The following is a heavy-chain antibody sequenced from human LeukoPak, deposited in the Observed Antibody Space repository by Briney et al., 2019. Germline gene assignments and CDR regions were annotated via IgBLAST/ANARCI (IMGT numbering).Heavy chain of an antibody. CDR1: GFTFSRHA. J-gene: IGHJ4*02. Sequence: PGGSLRLSCVASGFTFSRHAMSWVRQAPGKGLVWVSTISGTGVRTFYADSVMGRFTISRDNSKNTLYLQMNSLRAEDPAVYYCAKGGDSSGYSATGDFWGQGTLVTVSS. CDR2: ISGTGVRT. D-gene: IGHD3-22*01. CDR3: AKGGDSSGYSATGDF. V-gene: IGHV3-23*01.